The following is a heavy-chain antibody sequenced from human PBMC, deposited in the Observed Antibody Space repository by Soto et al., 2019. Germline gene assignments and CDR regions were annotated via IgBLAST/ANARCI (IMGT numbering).Heavy chain of an antibody. D-gene: IGHD2-15*01. Sequence: QVQLQESGPGLVKPSQTLSLTCTVSGGSMNSGGYCWSWIRQHPGEGLEWIGCISYGGTTSYNPPLXSXIIISVDTSKNQFSLKLTSVTAADTAVYYCSRGILVWGQGTLITVSS. CDR3: SRGILV. V-gene: IGHV4-31*03. J-gene: IGHJ4*02. CDR1: GGSMNSGGYC. CDR2: ISYGGTT.